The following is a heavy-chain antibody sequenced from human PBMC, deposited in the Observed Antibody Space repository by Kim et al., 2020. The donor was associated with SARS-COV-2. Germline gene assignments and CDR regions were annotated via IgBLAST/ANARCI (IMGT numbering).Heavy chain of an antibody. D-gene: IGHD6-13*01. CDR1: GFTFSTYA. CDR3: AKEGYSSSWYDGWTEYFQH. J-gene: IGHJ1*01. V-gene: IGHV3-23*01. CDR2: ISGSGGST. Sequence: GGSLRLSCAASGFTFSTYAMTWVRQAPGKGLEWVSVISGSGGSTYYADSVKGRFTISRDNSKNTLYLQMNSLRAEDTAVYYCAKEGYSSSWYDGWTEYFQHWGQGTLVTVSS.